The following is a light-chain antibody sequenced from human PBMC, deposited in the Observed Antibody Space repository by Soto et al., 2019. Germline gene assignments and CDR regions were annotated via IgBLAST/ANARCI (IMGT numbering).Light chain of an antibody. V-gene: IGLV2-23*02. Sequence: QSALAQPASVSGSPGQSITISCTGTNNDIGIYNFVSWYRQCPGKAPQLLIYDVTKWALGVSNRFSGPKSGSTASLTISGLQAEDEAEYYCCSFATTGTWVFGGGTKLTVL. CDR2: DVT. CDR1: NNDIGIYNF. CDR3: CSFATTGTWV. J-gene: IGLJ3*02.